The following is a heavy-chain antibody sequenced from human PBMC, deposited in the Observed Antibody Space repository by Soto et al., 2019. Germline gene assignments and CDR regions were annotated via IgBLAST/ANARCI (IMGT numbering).Heavy chain of an antibody. J-gene: IGHJ4*02. V-gene: IGHV4-59*11. CDR2: IYYSGST. CDR1: FGSISIHY. Sequence: SETLSLTCTVSFGSISIHYWSCIRQPPGKGLEWIGYIYYSGSTNYNPSLKSRVTISVDTSKNQFSLKLSSVTAADTAVYSCAREVPTTRYSFYEYWGQGTLVTVSS. D-gene: IGHD4-4*01. CDR3: AREVPTTRYSFYEY.